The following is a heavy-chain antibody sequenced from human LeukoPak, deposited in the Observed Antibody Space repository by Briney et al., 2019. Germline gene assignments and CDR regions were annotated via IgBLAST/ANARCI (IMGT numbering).Heavy chain of an antibody. CDR1: GFTFSSYA. CDR3: ARDLRSSGWYYFDY. CDR2: ISYDGSNK. J-gene: IGHJ4*02. D-gene: IGHD6-19*01. V-gene: IGHV3-30-3*01. Sequence: GGSLRLSCAACGFTFSSYAIHWVRQAPGKGLEWVAVISYDGSNKYYADSVKGRFTISRDNSKNTLYLQMNSLRAEDTAVYYCARDLRSSGWYYFDYWGQGTVVSVSS.